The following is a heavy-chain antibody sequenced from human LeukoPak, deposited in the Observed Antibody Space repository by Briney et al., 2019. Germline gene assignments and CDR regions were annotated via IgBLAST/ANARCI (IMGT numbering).Heavy chain of an antibody. V-gene: IGHV4-59*01. J-gene: IGHJ6*02. Sequence: SETLSLTCTVSGDSISSYYWSWIRQPPEKGLEWIGYIYYSESTNYNPSLKSRVTISVDTSKTHFSLKLSSVTAADTAVYYCARVSGDYGMDVWGQGTTVTVSS. D-gene: IGHD3-10*01. CDR3: ARVSGDYGMDV. CDR2: IYYSEST. CDR1: GDSISSYY.